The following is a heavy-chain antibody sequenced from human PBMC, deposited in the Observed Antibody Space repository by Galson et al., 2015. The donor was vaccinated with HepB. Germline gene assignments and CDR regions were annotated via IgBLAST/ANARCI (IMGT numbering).Heavy chain of an antibody. Sequence: SVKVSCKASGYRFSTYSITWVRQAPGQGLEWMGWISPYNRDTKYARKFQGRVTMTTDTITSTAYMELRSLRSDDTAVYYCARGALVGVEGGMQNNWFDPWGQGTLVTVSS. CDR1: GYRFSTYS. CDR3: ARGALVGVEGGMQNNWFDP. CDR2: ISPYNRDT. D-gene: IGHD2-15*01. V-gene: IGHV1-18*01. J-gene: IGHJ5*02.